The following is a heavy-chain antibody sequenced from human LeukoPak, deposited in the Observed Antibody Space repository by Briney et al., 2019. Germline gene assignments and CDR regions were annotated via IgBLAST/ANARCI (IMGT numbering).Heavy chain of an antibody. CDR1: GFTFGDYA. Sequence: GGSLRLSCTASGFTFGDYAMSWFRQAPGKGLEWVGFIRSKAYGGTTEYAASVKGRFTISRDDSKSIAYLQMNSLKTEDTAVYYCTRDKYQLPTGEWWIQLWVPDYYYYYYMDVWGKGTTVTISS. V-gene: IGHV3-49*03. D-gene: IGHD5-18*01. CDR2: IRSKAYGGTT. J-gene: IGHJ6*03. CDR3: TRDKYQLPTGEWWIQLWVPDYYYYYYMDV.